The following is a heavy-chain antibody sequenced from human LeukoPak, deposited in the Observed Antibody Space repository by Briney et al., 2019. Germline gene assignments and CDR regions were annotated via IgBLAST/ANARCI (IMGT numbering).Heavy chain of an antibody. CDR2: IIPIFGTA. CDR3: ARDRGRAATDFDY. Sequence: SVKVSCKASGGTFSSYAISWVRQAPGQGPEWMGGIIPIFGTANYAQKFQGRVTITADESTSTAYMELSSLRSEDTAVYYCARDRGRAATDFDYWGQGTLVTVSS. CDR1: GGTFSSYA. J-gene: IGHJ4*02. V-gene: IGHV1-69*01. D-gene: IGHD6-13*01.